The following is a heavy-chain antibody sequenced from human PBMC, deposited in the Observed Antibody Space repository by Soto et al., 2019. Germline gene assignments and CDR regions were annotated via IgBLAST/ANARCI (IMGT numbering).Heavy chain of an antibody. CDR3: ARDLRGHSRSSSQPLYSYYYYGMDV. D-gene: IGHD6-6*01. CDR2: IYHSGST. J-gene: IGHJ6*02. Sequence: SETLSLTCAVSGGSISSSNWWSWVRQPPGKGLEWIGEIYHSGSTNYNPSLKSRVTISVDKSKNQFSLKLSSVTAADTAVYYCARDLRGHSRSSSQPLYSYYYYGMDVWGQGTTVTVSS. CDR1: GGSISSSNW. V-gene: IGHV4-4*02.